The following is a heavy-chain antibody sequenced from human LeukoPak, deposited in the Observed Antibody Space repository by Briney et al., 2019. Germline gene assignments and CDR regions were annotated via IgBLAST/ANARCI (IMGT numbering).Heavy chain of an antibody. J-gene: IGHJ4*02. CDR1: GGSISSYY. CDR2: IYTSGST. CDR3: ARDGDSGSYIDY. D-gene: IGHD1-26*01. Sequence: SETLSLTCTVSGGSISSYYWSWIRQPAGKGLEWIGRIYTSGSTNYNPSLKSRVTMSVDRSKNQFSLKLSSVTAADTAVYYCARDGDSGSYIDYWGQGTLVTVSS. V-gene: IGHV4-4*07.